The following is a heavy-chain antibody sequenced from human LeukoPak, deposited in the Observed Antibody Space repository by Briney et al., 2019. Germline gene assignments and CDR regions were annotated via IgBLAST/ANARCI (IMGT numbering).Heavy chain of an antibody. CDR3: VRDLPRTSGP. CDR1: GFTFSTAW. V-gene: IGHV3-74*01. Sequence: GGSLRLSYVASGFTFSTAWMHWARQTPGKGLVWVPHINGDGRGISYADDVKGRFTISRDNAKNTLYLQMNSLRVEDTAIYYCVRDLPRTSGPWGQGTLVTVSS. D-gene: IGHD3-10*01. CDR2: INGDGRGI. J-gene: IGHJ5*02.